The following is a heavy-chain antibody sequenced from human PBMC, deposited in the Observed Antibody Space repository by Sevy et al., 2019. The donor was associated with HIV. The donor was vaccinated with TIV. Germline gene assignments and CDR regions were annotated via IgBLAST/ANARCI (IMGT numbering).Heavy chain of an antibody. Sequence: GGSLRLSCAASGFTFSDFHMSWIRQAPGRGLEWVSYISGSGHTIYYTDSVKGRFTSSRDNAKDSLYLQTNSLRAEDTAVYYCAGATAATDKENYFDYWGQGALVTVSS. CDR2: ISGSGHTI. J-gene: IGHJ4*02. V-gene: IGHV3-11*01. CDR3: AGATAATDKENYFDY. D-gene: IGHD6-13*01. CDR1: GFTFSDFH.